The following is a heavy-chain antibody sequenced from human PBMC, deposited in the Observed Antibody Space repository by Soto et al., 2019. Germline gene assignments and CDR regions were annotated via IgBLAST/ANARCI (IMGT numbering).Heavy chain of an antibody. CDR3: AKDGSHNFDY. CDR2: MSYDGSNE. Sequence: PASGFTFSHYAMHWVRQAPGKGLEWVALMSYDGSNEYYADSVKGRFTISRDNSKNTLYLQMNSLRAEDTAVYYCAKDGSHNFDYWGQGTLVTVCS. V-gene: IGHV3-30*18. J-gene: IGHJ4*02. CDR1: GFTFSHYA. D-gene: IGHD1-26*01.